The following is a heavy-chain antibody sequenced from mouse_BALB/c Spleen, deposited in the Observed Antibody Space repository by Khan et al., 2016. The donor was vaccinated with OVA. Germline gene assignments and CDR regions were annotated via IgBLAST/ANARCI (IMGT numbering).Heavy chain of an antibody. D-gene: IGHD1-1*01. Sequence: EVQLQESGPGLVKPSQSLSLTCTVTGYSITSNYAWNWIRQFPGNKLEWMGYISYRGSTNYNPSLKSRISITRYTSKNQFFLQLNSVTTEDTATYYCARVNYYGYAMDYWGQGTSITVSS. CDR1: GYSITSNYA. V-gene: IGHV3-2*02. J-gene: IGHJ4*01. CDR3: ARVNYYGYAMDY. CDR2: ISYRGST.